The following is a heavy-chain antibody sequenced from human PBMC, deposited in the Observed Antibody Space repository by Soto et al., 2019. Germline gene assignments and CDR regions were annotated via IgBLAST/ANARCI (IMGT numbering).Heavy chain of an antibody. D-gene: IGHD2-15*01. V-gene: IGHV4-39*01. CDR3: ARQMLDGYCSGGSCYSFDH. CDR2: IYYSGST. Sequence: SETLSLTCTVSGGSISSSSYYWGWIRQPPGKGLEWIGSIYYSGSTYYNPSLKSRVTISVDTSKNQFSLKLSSVTAADTAVYYCARQMLDGYCSGGSCYSFDHWGQGTLVTVSS. CDR1: GGSISSSSYY. J-gene: IGHJ5*02.